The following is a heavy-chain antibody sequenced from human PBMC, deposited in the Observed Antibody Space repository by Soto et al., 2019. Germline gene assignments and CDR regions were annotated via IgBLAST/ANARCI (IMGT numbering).Heavy chain of an antibody. J-gene: IGHJ4*02. CDR3: ANVHGVRQGVDY. D-gene: IGHD3-3*01. Sequence: QVQLVESAGGVVQPGRSLTLSCAASHCNFSSYGMHRLRQAPGKGLEWVAVISYDGSNKYYADSVKGRFTNAKDNSKNTLYLQMSCLRAGDTAVYYCANVHGVRQGVDYWGQGTLVTVSS. CDR1: HCNFSSYG. CDR2: ISYDGSNK. V-gene: IGHV3-30*18.